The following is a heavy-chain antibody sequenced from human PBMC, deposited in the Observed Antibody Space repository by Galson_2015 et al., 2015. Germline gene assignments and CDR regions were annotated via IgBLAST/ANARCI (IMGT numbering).Heavy chain of an antibody. CDR1: GYSFSTYW. Sequence: QSGAEVKKPGESLTISCKASGYSFSTYWIDWVRQMPGKGLEWMGIIYAGDSDTRYSPSFQGQVTISADKSTNSAYLQWSSLKASDTAIYHCARRGGSGYGAIDYWGQGTLVIVSS. D-gene: IGHD5-12*01. J-gene: IGHJ4*02. V-gene: IGHV5-51*01. CDR3: ARRGGSGYGAIDY. CDR2: IYAGDSDT.